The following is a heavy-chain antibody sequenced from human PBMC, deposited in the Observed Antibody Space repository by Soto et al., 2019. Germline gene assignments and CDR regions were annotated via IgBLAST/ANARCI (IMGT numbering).Heavy chain of an antibody. J-gene: IGHJ4*02. D-gene: IGHD6-25*01. CDR1: GHSMRRYHFY. CDR2: AYFSGGDT. Sequence: SETLSLTCSVFGHSMRRYHFYWAWIRQAPGKGLEWIGSAYFSGGDTYYNPSLKSRVSIFVDTSKNEFSLRLTSLTAADTAVYFCAYGSSSAWIDFWGQGTLVTVSS. CDR3: AYGSSSAWIDF. V-gene: IGHV4-39*01.